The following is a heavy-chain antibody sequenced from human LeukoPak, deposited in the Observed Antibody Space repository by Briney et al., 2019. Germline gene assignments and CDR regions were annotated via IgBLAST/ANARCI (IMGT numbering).Heavy chain of an antibody. Sequence: PSETLSLTCAVYGGSFSGYYWSWNRQPPGKGLEWIGEINHSGSTNYNPSLKSRVTISVDTSKNQFSLKLSSVTAADTAVYYCARVGSYYVYYYYGMDVWGQGTTVTVSS. CDR3: ARVGSYYVYYYYGMDV. D-gene: IGHD1-26*01. CDR2: INHSGST. J-gene: IGHJ6*02. CDR1: GGSFSGYY. V-gene: IGHV4-34*01.